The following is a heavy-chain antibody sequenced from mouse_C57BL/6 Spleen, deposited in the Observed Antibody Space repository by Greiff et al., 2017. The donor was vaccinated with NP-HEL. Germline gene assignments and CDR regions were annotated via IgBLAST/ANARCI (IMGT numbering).Heavy chain of an antibody. CDR3: ARHGEYPWFAY. CDR2: INPNNGGT. D-gene: IGHD5-1*01. J-gene: IGHJ3*01. V-gene: IGHV1-18*01. Sequence: EVQLQQSGPELVKPGASVKIPCKASGYTFTDYNMDWVKQSHGKSLEWIGDINPNNGGTIYNQKFKGKATLTVDKSSSTAYMELRSLTSEDTAVYYCARHGEYPWFAYWGQGTLVTVSA. CDR1: GYTFTDYN.